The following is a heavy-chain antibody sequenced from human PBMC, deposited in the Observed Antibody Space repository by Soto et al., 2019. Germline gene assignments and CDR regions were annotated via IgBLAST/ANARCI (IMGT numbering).Heavy chain of an antibody. Sequence: GASVKVSCKASGGTFSSYAISWVRQAPGQGLEWMGGIIPIFGTANYAQKFQGRVTITADESTSTAYMELSSLRSEDTAVYYCARPSNTYYYDSSGYYPDAFDIWGQGTMVTVSS. CDR2: IIPIFGTA. V-gene: IGHV1-69*13. CDR3: ARPSNTYYYDSSGYYPDAFDI. J-gene: IGHJ3*02. D-gene: IGHD3-22*01. CDR1: GGTFSSYA.